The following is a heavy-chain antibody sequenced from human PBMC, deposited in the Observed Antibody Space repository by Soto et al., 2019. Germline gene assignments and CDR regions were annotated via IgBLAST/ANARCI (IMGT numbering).Heavy chain of an antibody. J-gene: IGHJ4*02. V-gene: IGHV1-69*13. Sequence: ASVKVSCKASGGTFSSYAISWVRQAPGQGLEWMGGIIPIFGTANYAQKFQGRVTIAADESTSTAYMELSSLRSEDTAVYYCARGYSSSWYTTFDYWGQGTLVTVSS. CDR3: ARGYSSSWYTTFDY. D-gene: IGHD6-13*01. CDR2: IIPIFGTA. CDR1: GGTFSSYA.